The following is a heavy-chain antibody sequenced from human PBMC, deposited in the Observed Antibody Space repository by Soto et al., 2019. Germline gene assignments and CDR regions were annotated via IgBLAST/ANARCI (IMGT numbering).Heavy chain of an antibody. CDR1: GGSISSSSYY. Sequence: SETLSLTCTVSGGSISSSSYYWGWIRQPPGKGLEWIGSIYYSGSTYYNPSLKSRVTISVDTSKNQFSLKLSSVTAADTAVYYCARHLADYYGSGSYYPNWFDPWGQGTLVTVSS. D-gene: IGHD3-10*01. CDR3: ARHLADYYGSGSYYPNWFDP. CDR2: IYYSGST. J-gene: IGHJ5*02. V-gene: IGHV4-39*01.